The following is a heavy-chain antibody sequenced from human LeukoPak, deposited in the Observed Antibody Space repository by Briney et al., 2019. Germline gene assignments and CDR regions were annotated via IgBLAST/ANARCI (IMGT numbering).Heavy chain of an antibody. J-gene: IGHJ4*02. V-gene: IGHV1-2*02. D-gene: IGHD3-22*01. CDR3: ARDPYYYDSSGYEDY. CDR2: INPNSGGT. CDR1: GYTFTGYY. Sequence: ASVKVSCKASGYTFTGYYMHWVRQAPGQGLEWMGWINPNSGGTNYAQKFQGRVTMTRDTSISTAYMELSRLRSDDTAVYYCARDPYYYDSSGYEDYWGQGTLVTVPS.